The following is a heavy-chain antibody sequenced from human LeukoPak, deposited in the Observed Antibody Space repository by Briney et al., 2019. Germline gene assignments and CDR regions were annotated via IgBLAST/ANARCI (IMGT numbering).Heavy chain of an antibody. CDR3: ARESEGGTTIDF. CDR2: ISNSRSTI. J-gene: IGHJ4*02. Sequence: GGSLRLSCAASGFTFSRYSINWVRQAPGKGLEWVSYISNSRSTIYYANSVKGRFTISRDNANNSLFLQMNSLRDEDTAVYYCARESEGGTTIDFWGQGTLVTVSS. V-gene: IGHV3-48*02. CDR1: GFTFSRYS. D-gene: IGHD1-1*01.